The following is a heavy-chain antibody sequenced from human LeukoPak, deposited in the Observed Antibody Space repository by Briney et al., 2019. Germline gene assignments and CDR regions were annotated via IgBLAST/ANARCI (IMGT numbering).Heavy chain of an antibody. V-gene: IGHV1-69*05. D-gene: IGHD2-21*02. CDR2: IIPIFGTA. CDR1: GGTFNIYA. J-gene: IGHJ4*02. Sequence: SVTVSFTSSGGTFNIYAISWVRQAPGQGLEGMGGIIPIFGTANYAQKFQGRGTITTDESTRTAYMELSSLRSEDTAVYYCARVGDYDFYRFDYWGQGTLVTVSS. CDR3: ARVGDYDFYRFDY.